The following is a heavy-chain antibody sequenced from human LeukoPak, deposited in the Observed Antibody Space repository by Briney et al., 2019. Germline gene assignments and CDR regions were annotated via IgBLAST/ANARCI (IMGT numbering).Heavy chain of an antibody. V-gene: IGHV3-48*01. CDR2: ISSSSSTI. Sequence: GGSLRLSCAASGFTFSSYSMNWVRQAPGKGLEWVSYISSSSSTIYYADSVRGRFTISRDNAKNSLYLQMNSLRAEDTAVYYCASGREYYDILTGYFDYWGQGTLVTVSS. CDR3: ASGREYYDILTGYFDY. D-gene: IGHD3-9*01. CDR1: GFTFSSYS. J-gene: IGHJ4*02.